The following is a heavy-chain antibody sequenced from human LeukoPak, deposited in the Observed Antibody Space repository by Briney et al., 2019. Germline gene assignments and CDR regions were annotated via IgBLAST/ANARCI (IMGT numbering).Heavy chain of an antibody. CDR3: GKIFAP. D-gene: IGHD3-3*01. J-gene: IGHJ4*02. Sequence: GGSLRLSCVASGFTFTSSDFNWIRQAPGKGLEWLSTISRSGSNLYYADSVKGRFTTSRDDAKDSVYLQMESLRVEDTAIYYGGKIFAPGGKGPLAPVSS. CDR2: ISRSGSNL. CDR1: GFTFTSSD. V-gene: IGHV3-21*01.